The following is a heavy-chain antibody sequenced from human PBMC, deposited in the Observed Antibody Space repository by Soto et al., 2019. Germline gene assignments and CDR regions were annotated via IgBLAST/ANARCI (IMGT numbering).Heavy chain of an antibody. V-gene: IGHV4-39*01. CDR3: ARHSAYDSPASGFDP. Sequence: QLQLQESGPGLVKPSETLSLTCTVSGGSISSTSYYWCWSRQPPGKGLEWIGSIYYSGSTYYNPSLKSRVTISVDTSKNQFSLKLSSVTAADTAVYYCARHSAYDSPASGFDPWGQGILVTVSS. CDR2: IYYSGST. D-gene: IGHD3-22*01. J-gene: IGHJ5*02. CDR1: GGSISSTSYY.